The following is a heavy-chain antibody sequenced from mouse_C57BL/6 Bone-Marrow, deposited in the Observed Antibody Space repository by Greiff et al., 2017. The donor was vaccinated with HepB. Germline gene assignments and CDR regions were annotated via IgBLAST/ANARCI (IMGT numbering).Heavy chain of an antibody. CDR1: GYTFTSYW. J-gene: IGHJ2*01. CDR2: IHPNSGST. D-gene: IGHD1-1*01. Sequence: QVQLQQPGAELVKPGASVKLSCKASGYTFTSYWMHWVKQRPGQGLEWIGMIHPNSGSTNYNEKFKSKATLTVDKSSRTAYMQLSSLTSEDSAVYYCARRYYGSSSFDYWGQGTTLTVSS. CDR3: ARRYYGSSSFDY. V-gene: IGHV1-64*01.